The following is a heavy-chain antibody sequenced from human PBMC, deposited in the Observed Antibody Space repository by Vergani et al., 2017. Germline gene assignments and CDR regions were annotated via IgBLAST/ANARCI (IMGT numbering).Heavy chain of an antibody. CDR2: IYYSGST. J-gene: IGHJ4*02. Sequence: QVQLQESGPGLVKPSETLSLTCTVSGGSISSYYWSWIRQPPGKGLEWIGYIYYSGSTNYNPSLKSRVTISVDTSKNQFSLKLSSVTAADTAVYYCARAPIAALYYFGYWGQGTLVTVSS. CDR3: ARAPIAALYYFGY. V-gene: IGHV4-59*01. D-gene: IGHD6-13*01. CDR1: GGSISSYY.